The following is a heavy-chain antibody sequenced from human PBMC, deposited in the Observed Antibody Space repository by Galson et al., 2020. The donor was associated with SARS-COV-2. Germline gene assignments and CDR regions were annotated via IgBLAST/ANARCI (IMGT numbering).Heavy chain of an antibody. CDR1: GGSISSSDW. CDR3: SRIIVTAYYFSYMDV. V-gene: IGHV4-4*02. Sequence: SETLSLTCAVSGGSISSSDWWGWVRQPPGKGLEWIGEIFHSGYTNYNPSLKSRVTMSVDTSKNQFSLKLSSVTAADTALYYCSRIIVTAYYFSYMDVWGKGTTV. J-gene: IGHJ6*03. D-gene: IGHD2-21*02. CDR2: IFHSGYT.